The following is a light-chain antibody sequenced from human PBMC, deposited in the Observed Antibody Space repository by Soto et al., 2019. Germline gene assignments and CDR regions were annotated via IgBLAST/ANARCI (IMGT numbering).Light chain of an antibody. Sequence: EIVMTQSPATLSVSPGERATLSCRASQSVSSNLAWYQQKPGQAPRLLIYGASTRATGIPARFRGSGSGTEFTLTISSLQPDDFATYYCQQYNSDSITFGQGTRLEIK. CDR3: QQYNSDSIT. CDR2: GAS. CDR1: QSVSSN. V-gene: IGKV3-15*01. J-gene: IGKJ5*01.